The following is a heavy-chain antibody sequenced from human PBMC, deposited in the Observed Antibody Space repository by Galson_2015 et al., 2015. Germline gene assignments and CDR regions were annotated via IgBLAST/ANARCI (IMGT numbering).Heavy chain of an antibody. CDR2: IYSGGST. J-gene: IGHJ6*03. CDR1: GFTVSSNY. D-gene: IGHD1-26*01. Sequence: LRLSCAASGFTVSSNYMSWVRQAPGKGLEWVSVIYSGGSTYYADSVKGRFTISRDNSKNTLYLQMNSLRAEDTAVYYCAANVLNSGSYWGYYYYYMDVWGKGTTVTVSS. CDR3: AANVLNSGSYWGYYYYYMDV. V-gene: IGHV3-66*01.